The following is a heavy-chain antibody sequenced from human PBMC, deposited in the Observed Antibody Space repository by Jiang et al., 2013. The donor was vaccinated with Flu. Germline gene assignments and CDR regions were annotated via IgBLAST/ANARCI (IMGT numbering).Heavy chain of an antibody. Sequence: QLVESGADVKRPGASVKVSCKASGYTFSDYYIHWVRQAPGQGLEWMGWIDPNSGDTNYAQKFQGRVTMTRDTSINTAYMELSRLESDDTAVFYCARVNCWNQRCQGIYHGMDVWGPGDHGHRLL. CDR2: IDPNSGDT. J-gene: IGHJ6*02. D-gene: IGHD1-1*01. CDR1: GYTFSDYY. CDR3: ARVNCWNQRCQGIYHGMDV. V-gene: IGHV1-2*02.